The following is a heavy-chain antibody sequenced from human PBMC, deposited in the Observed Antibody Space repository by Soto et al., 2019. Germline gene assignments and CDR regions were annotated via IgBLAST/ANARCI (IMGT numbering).Heavy chain of an antibody. Sequence: EVQLVESGGGLVQPGGSLRLSWAASGFTFSMYWMTGVRQAPGKGLAWVAPIKQDGSEKDYVDSVKGRFTISRDNDTNLLYLQMNRLTAEDTAVYYCARTLGGDCSGDGCTSSYRHLDQWCQRTLVTVSS. J-gene: IGHJ4*02. CDR2: IKQDGSEK. D-gene: IGHD2-21*02. V-gene: IGHV3-7*05. CDR3: ARTLGGDCSGDGCTSSYRHLDQ. CDR1: GFTFSMYW.